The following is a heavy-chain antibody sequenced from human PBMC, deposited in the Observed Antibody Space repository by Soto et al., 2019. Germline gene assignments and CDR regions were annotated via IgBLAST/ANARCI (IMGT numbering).Heavy chain of an antibody. CDR1: GFTFNSYT. CDR2: ISYDGSNQ. J-gene: IGHJ4*02. Sequence: PVGSLRLSCAASGFTFNSYTMHWVRQAPGKGLEWVAAISYDGSNQYYADSVKGRFTISGDNSKNTLFLQMNSLRAEDTAVYYCARDRPYGGYIDYFDYWGQGTLVTVSS. D-gene: IGHD4-17*01. CDR3: ARDRPYGGYIDYFDY. V-gene: IGHV3-30-3*01.